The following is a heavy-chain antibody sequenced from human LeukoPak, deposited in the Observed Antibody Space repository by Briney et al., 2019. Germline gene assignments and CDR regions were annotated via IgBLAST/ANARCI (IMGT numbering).Heavy chain of an antibody. CDR2: INHSGST. D-gene: IGHD2-15*01. CDR3: ARVSCGGNCYSLIGAFDI. J-gene: IGHJ3*02. Sequence: SETLSLTCAVYGGSFSGYYWSWIRQPPGKGLEWIGEINHSGSTNYNPSLKSRVTISVDTSKNQFSLKLSSVTAADTAVYYCARVSCGGNCYSLIGAFDIWGQGTMVTVSS. V-gene: IGHV4-34*01. CDR1: GGSFSGYY.